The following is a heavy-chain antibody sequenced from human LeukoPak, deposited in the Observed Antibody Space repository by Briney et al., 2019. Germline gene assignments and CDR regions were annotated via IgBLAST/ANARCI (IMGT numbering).Heavy chain of an antibody. V-gene: IGHV4-59*08. CDR1: GCSISTYD. D-gene: IGHD6-19*01. CDR3: ARGLANKFNY. Sequence: SETMSLTCTVSGCSISTYDWSWFRQPPGKGLEWIGYLYYRGSTNYNPSLKSRVAISLDTSKNQFSLKLSSVTAADTAVYYCARGLANKFNYWGQGTLVTVSS. CDR2: LYYRGST. J-gene: IGHJ4*02.